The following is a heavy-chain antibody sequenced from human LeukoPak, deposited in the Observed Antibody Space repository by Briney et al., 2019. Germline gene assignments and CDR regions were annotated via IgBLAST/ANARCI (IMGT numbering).Heavy chain of an antibody. Sequence: GGSLRLSCAASGFTFSSYAMSWVRQAPGKGLEWVAVTSYDGSNKYYADSVKGRFTISRDNSKNTLYLQMNSLRAEDTAVYYCARDAKPSGSAVGMDVWGQGTTVTVSS. J-gene: IGHJ6*02. CDR3: ARDAKPSGSAVGMDV. CDR2: TSYDGSNK. D-gene: IGHD6-25*01. CDR1: GFTFSSYA. V-gene: IGHV3-30-3*01.